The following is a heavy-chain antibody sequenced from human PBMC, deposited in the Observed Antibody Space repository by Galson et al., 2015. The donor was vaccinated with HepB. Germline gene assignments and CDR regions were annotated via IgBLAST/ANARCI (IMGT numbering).Heavy chain of an antibody. CDR2: INAGNGNT. CDR1: GYTFTSYA. V-gene: IGHV1-3*01. CDR3: ARCGSGSYYTNWFDP. Sequence: SVKVSCKASGYTFTSYAMHWVRQAPGQRLEWMGWINAGNGNTKYSQKFQGRVTITRDTSASTAYMELSSLRSEDTAVYYCARCGSGSYYTNWFDPWGQGTLVTVSS. J-gene: IGHJ5*02. D-gene: IGHD3-10*01.